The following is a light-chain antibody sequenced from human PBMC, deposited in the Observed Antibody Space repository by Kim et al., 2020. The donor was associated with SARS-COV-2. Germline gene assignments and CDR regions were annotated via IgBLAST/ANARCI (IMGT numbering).Light chain of an antibody. CDR2: KAC. CDR3: QQYNSYLLT. J-gene: IGKJ4*01. Sequence: DIQMTQSPSTLSASVGDRVTITCRASQSISSWLAWYQQKPGKAPKLLIYKACSLESGVPSRFSGSGSGTEFTLTISSLQPDDFATYYCQQYNSYLLTFGGGTKVDIK. CDR1: QSISSW. V-gene: IGKV1-5*03.